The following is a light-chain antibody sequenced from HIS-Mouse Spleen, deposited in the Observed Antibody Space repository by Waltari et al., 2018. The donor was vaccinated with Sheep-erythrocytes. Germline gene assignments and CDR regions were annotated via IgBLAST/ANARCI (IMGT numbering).Light chain of an antibody. J-gene: IGLJ1*01. Sequence: QSALPQPRSVSGSPGQSVTTSCTGTSRDVGGYNYVSWYQQHPGKAPKLMIYDVSKRPSGVPDRFSGSKSGNTASLTISGLQAEDEADYYCCSYAGSYNHVFATGTKVTVL. CDR3: CSYAGSYNHV. CDR1: SRDVGGYNY. V-gene: IGLV2-11*01. CDR2: DVS.